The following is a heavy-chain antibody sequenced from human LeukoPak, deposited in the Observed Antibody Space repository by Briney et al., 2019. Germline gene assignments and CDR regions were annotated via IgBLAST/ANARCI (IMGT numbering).Heavy chain of an antibody. CDR2: ISGSGGST. J-gene: IGHJ4*02. CDR1: GFTFSSYA. V-gene: IGHV3-23*01. D-gene: IGHD3-22*01. CDR3: AKDHYYDSSFSY. Sequence: TGGSLRLSCAASGFTFSSYAMSWVRQAPGKGLEWVSAISGSGGSTYYADSVKGRFTISRDNSKNTLYLQMNSLRAEDTAVYYCAKDHYYDSSFSYWGQGTLVTVSS.